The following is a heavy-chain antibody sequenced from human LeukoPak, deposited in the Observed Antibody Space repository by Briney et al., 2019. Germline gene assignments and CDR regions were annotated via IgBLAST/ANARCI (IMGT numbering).Heavy chain of an antibody. D-gene: IGHD4-17*01. CDR1: GLTFSIYS. CDR3: AREPVTGSVY. J-gene: IGHJ4*02. Sequence: GGSLRLSCAASGLTFSIYSMNWVRQAPGKGLEWVSSISSTGGYIYYADSVKGRFTISRDNAKNSLYLQMNSLRGEDTAVYYCAREPVTGSVYWGQGTLVTVSS. V-gene: IGHV3-21*01. CDR2: ISSTGGYI.